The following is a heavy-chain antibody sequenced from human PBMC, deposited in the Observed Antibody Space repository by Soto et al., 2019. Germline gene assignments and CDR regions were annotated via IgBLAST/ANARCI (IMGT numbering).Heavy chain of an antibody. Sequence: SETLSLTCAVFGGSFSGYSWIWIRQPPGKGLEWIGEINYRGSTTYNPSLKSRVTMSVDTSKKQFSLNLSSVTAADTAVFYCARGRIAEGGTLDYWGQGTLVTVSS. CDR2: INYRGST. CDR3: ARGRIAEGGTLDY. D-gene: IGHD6-13*01. CDR1: GGSFSGYS. V-gene: IGHV4-34*01. J-gene: IGHJ4*02.